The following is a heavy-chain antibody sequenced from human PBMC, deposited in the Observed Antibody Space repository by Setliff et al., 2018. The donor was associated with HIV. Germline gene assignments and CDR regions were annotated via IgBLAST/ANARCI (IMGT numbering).Heavy chain of an antibody. J-gene: IGHJ4*02. CDR1: GGSISSDDHY. Sequence: SETLSLTCTVSGGSISSDDHYWSWIRQPPGKGLEWIGYIYHTGATYYKSSLESRLTISVDTSKNQFSLKLNSVTAADTAVYYCARGSKGGFFDYWGQGTLVTVSS. D-gene: IGHD3-16*01. CDR3: ARGSKGGFFDY. CDR2: IYHTGAT. V-gene: IGHV4-30-4*01.